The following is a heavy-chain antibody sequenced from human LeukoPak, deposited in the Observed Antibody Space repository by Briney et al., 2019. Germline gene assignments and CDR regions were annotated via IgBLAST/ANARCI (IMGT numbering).Heavy chain of an antibody. CDR3: ARSPRYCSGGSCYFLHY. J-gene: IGHJ4*02. CDR1: GGSLSAYY. V-gene: IGHV4-34*01. D-gene: IGHD2-15*01. CDR2: VNHSGSA. Sequence: PSETLSLTCAVYGGSLSAYYWSWIRQPPGKGLEWMGEVNHSGSANYNPSLKSRVTMSVDTSKNQFSLKLSSVTAADTAVYYCARSPRYCSGGSCYFLHYWGQGTLVTVSS.